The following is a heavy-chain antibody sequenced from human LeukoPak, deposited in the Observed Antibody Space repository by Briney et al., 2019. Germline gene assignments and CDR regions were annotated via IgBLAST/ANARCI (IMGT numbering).Heavy chain of an antibody. D-gene: IGHD5-18*01. CDR2: IYSGGST. CDR3: AKVGYSYGPDY. Sequence: PGGSLRLSCAASGLTVSNNYMSWVRQAPGKGLEWVSVIYSGGSTYYADSVKGRFTVSRDNSKNTLYLQMNSLRAEDTAVYYCAKVGYSYGPDYWGQGTLVTVSS. J-gene: IGHJ4*02. V-gene: IGHV3-66*01. CDR1: GLTVSNNY.